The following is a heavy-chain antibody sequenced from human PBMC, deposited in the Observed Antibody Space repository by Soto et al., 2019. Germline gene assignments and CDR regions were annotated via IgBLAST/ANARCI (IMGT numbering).Heavy chain of an antibody. J-gene: IGHJ3*02. Sequence: ASVKVSCKASGYTFTSYGISWVRQAPGQGLEWMGWISAYNGNTNYAQKLQGRVTMTTDTSTSTAYMELRSLRSGGTAVYYCASSYYYDSSGSIDAFDIWGQGTMVTVSS. D-gene: IGHD3-22*01. CDR1: GYTFTSYG. CDR3: ASSYYYDSSGSIDAFDI. V-gene: IGHV1-18*04. CDR2: ISAYNGNT.